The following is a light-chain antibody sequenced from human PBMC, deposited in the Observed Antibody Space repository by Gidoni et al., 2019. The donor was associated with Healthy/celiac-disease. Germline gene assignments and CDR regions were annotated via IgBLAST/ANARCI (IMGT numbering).Light chain of an antibody. CDR1: QSVSSSY. V-gene: IGKV3-20*01. CDR3: QRCGSSSRT. J-gene: IGKJ1*01. Sequence: EIVLTQSPGTLSLSPGERATLSCRASQSVSSSYLAWHQQKPGQATRLLNYAASSRAAGIPGRFGGGGSETVIPLTSSRLEPEDVAVYFYQRCGSSSRTFGQGTKVEIK. CDR2: AAS.